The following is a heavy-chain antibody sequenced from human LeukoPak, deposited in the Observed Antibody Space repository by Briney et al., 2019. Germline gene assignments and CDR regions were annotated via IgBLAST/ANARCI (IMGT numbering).Heavy chain of an antibody. CDR3: AKGGHYYGSGSYYYY. J-gene: IGHJ4*02. Sequence: PGGSLRLSCAASGFTFSRYSMNWVRQAPGKGLEWVSAISGSGGSTYYADSVKGRFTISRDNSKNTLYLQMNSLRAEDTAVYYCAKGGHYYGSGSYYYYWGQGTLVTVSS. V-gene: IGHV3-23*01. CDR2: ISGSGGST. CDR1: GFTFSRYS. D-gene: IGHD3-10*01.